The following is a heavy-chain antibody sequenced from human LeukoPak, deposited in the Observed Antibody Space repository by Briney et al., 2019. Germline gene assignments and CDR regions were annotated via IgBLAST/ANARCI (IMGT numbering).Heavy chain of an antibody. Sequence: SVKVSCKASGGTFSSYAISWGRQAPGQGLEWLGGIIPIFGTANYAQKFQGRVTITADKATSTAYMELSSLRSEDTAVYHCARDLEVQLWFQAYYWGQGTLVTVSS. V-gene: IGHV1-69*06. D-gene: IGHD5-18*01. CDR2: IIPIFGTA. J-gene: IGHJ4*02. CDR3: ARDLEVQLWFQAYY. CDR1: GGTFSSYA.